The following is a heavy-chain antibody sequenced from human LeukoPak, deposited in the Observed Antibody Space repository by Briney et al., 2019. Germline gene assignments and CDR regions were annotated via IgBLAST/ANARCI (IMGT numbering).Heavy chain of an antibody. CDR3: AKRSDWLIN. CDR1: GFTFSSYG. V-gene: IGHV3-30*18. D-gene: IGHD3-9*01. J-gene: IGHJ4*02. CDR2: ISYDGSNK. Sequence: GGSLRLSCAASGFTFSSYGMHWVRQAPGKGLEWVAVISYDGSNKYYADSVKGRFTISRDNSKNTLYLQMNSLRAEDTAVYYCAKRSDWLINWGQGTLVTVSS.